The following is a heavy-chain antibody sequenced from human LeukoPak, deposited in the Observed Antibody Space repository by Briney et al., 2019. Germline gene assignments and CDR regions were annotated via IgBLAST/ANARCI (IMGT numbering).Heavy chain of an antibody. J-gene: IGHJ4*02. CDR3: ARYGLPGVAAAALYYFDY. Sequence: GGSLRLSCAASGFTFSSYAMHWVRQAPGKGLEWVGVISYDGSNKYYADSVKGRFTISRDNSKNTLYLQMNSLRAEDTAVYYCARYGLPGVAAAALYYFDYWGQGTLVTVSS. D-gene: IGHD6-13*01. CDR2: ISYDGSNK. CDR1: GFTFSSYA. V-gene: IGHV3-30*04.